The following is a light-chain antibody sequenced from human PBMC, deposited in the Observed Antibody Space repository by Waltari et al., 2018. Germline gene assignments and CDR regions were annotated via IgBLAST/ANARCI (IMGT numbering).Light chain of an antibody. CDR1: SSDIGFYNY. CDR3: NSYAGSSSWV. CDR2: DVS. V-gene: IGLV2-14*01. J-gene: IGLJ3*02. Sequence: QSALTQPASVSGSPGQSITISCTGTSSDIGFYNYVSWYQKHPGKAPNLMIYDVSERPSGVSNRFSGSKSGNTASLTISGLQAEDEADYYCNSYAGSSSWVFGGGTKLTVL.